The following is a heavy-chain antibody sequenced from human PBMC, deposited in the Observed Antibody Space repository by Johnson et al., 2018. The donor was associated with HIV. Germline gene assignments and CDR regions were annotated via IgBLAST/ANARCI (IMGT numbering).Heavy chain of an antibody. CDR2: INWNGDTT. CDR1: QFIFDDYG. D-gene: IGHD1-26*01. V-gene: IGHV3-20*04. CDR3: ARDRVGATAFDI. Sequence: VQLVESGGGVVRPGGSLRLSCTTSQFIFDDYGMSWVRQAPGKGLEWVSGINWNGDTTAYADSVKGRFTISRDNAKNSLYLQMNSLRAEDTAVYYSARDRVGATAFDIWGHGTMVTVSS. J-gene: IGHJ3*02.